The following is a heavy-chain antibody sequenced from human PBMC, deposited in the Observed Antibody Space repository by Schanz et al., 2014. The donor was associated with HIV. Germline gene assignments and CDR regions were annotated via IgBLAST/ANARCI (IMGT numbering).Heavy chain of an antibody. CDR3: ARERIQLWSTGTYYFDY. V-gene: IGHV3-9*01. Sequence: EVQLVESGGGLAQPGRSLRLSCAASGFTFDDYAMHWVRQAPGKGLEWVSSISWDSDIIGYADSVKGRFTISRDNAKNSLYLQMNSLTTDDTALYYCARERIQLWSTGTYYFDYWGQGTLVSVSS. CDR2: ISWDSDII. J-gene: IGHJ4*02. CDR1: GFTFDDYA. D-gene: IGHD5-18*01.